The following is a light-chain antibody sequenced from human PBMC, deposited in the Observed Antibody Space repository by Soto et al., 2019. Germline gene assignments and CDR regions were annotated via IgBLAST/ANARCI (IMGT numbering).Light chain of an antibody. V-gene: IGLV2-14*01. CDR3: SSYTSSSTGV. CDR2: EVS. Sequence: QSALTQPASVSGSPGQSITISCTGTSSDVGGSNYVSWYQQHPGKAPKLLIYEVSNRPSGVSSRFSGSKSGNTASLTISGLQAEDEADYYCSSYTSSSTGVFGGGTQLTVL. CDR1: SSDVGGSNY. J-gene: IGLJ3*02.